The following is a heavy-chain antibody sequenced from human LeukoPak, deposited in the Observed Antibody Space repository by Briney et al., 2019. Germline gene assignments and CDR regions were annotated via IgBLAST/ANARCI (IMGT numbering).Heavy chain of an antibody. CDR3: ARREYYYDSSGYAY. CDR2: INPNSGGT. J-gene: IGHJ4*02. V-gene: IGHV1-2*02. D-gene: IGHD3-22*01. Sequence: ASVKVSCKASGYTFTGYYMHWVRQAPGQGLEWIGWINPNSGGTNYAQKFQGRVTMTRDTSISTAYMELSRLRSDDTAVYYCARREYYYDSSGYAYWGQGTLVTVSS. CDR1: GYTFTGYY.